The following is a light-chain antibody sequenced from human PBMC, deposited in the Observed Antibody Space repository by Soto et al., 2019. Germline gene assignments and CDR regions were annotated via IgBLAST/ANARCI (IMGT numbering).Light chain of an antibody. V-gene: IGKV3-20*01. CDR2: RVS. Sequence: EVVLTQSPGTLSLSPGERDTLSCRASQTITTLAWYQRKPGQAPRLLIYRVSSRATGVPDRFSGSGSGTDYTLTISRLEPEDFAVYYCQQYGNLPLTVGGGTKVDIK. CDR3: QQYGNLPLT. J-gene: IGKJ4*01. CDR1: QTITT.